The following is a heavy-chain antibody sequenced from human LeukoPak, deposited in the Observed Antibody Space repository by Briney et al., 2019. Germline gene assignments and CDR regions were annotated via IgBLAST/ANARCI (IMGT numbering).Heavy chain of an antibody. V-gene: IGHV3-66*01. CDR1: GFTFSSYA. Sequence: GGSLRLSCAASGFTFSSYAMSWVRQAPGKGLEWVSVIYSGGSTYYADSVKGRFTISRDNSKNTLYLQMNSLRAEDTAVYYCASLPDRDWGQGTLVTVSS. CDR2: IYSGGST. J-gene: IGHJ4*02. CDR3: ASLPDRD. D-gene: IGHD3-22*01.